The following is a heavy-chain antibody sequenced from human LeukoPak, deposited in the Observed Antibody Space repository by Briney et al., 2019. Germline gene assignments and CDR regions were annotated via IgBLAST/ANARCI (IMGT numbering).Heavy chain of an antibody. J-gene: IGHJ3*02. V-gene: IGHV4-39*01. Sequence: SETLSLTCTVSGGSISSSSYYWGWIRQPPGKGLEWIGSIYYSGSTYYNPSLKSRVTISVDTSKNQFSLKLSSVTAADTAVYYCASSLLVLQVSRGAFDIWGQGTMVAVSS. D-gene: IGHD6-6*01. CDR2: IYYSGST. CDR3: ASSLLVLQVSRGAFDI. CDR1: GGSISSSSYY.